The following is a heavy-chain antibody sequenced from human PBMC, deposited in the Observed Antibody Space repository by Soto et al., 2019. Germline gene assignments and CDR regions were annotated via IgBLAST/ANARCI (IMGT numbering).Heavy chain of an antibody. Sequence: GASVKVSCKASGGTFSSYAISWVRQAPGQGLEWMGGIIPIFGTANYAQKFQGRVTITADESTSTAYMELSSLRSEDTAVYYCARERWGYCSGGSCREGAFDIWGQGAMVTVSS. D-gene: IGHD2-15*01. CDR2: IIPIFGTA. V-gene: IGHV1-69*13. CDR3: ARERWGYCSGGSCREGAFDI. J-gene: IGHJ3*02. CDR1: GGTFSSYA.